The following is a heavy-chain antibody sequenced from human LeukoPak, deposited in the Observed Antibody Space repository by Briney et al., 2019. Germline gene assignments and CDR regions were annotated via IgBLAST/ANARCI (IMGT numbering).Heavy chain of an antibody. Sequence: SGGSLRLSCAASGFTFSTYSMNWVRQAPGKGLEWASSISSSSHYIYYADSVKGRFTISRDNAKNSLYLQMNTLRAEDTAAYYCARDQYGSGSYSRLDYWGQGTLVTVSS. D-gene: IGHD3-10*01. CDR2: ISSSSHYI. CDR1: GFTFSTYS. V-gene: IGHV3-21*01. CDR3: ARDQYGSGSYSRLDY. J-gene: IGHJ4*02.